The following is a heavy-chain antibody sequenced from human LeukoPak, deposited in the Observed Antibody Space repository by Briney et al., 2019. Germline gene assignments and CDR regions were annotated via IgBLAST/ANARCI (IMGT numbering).Heavy chain of an antibody. D-gene: IGHD3-10*01. Sequence: GASVKVSCKASGYTFTSYDINWVRQATGQGLEWMGWMNPNSGNTGYAQKFQGRVTITRNTSISTAYMELSSLRSEDTAVYYCARERTAGSGSRYYYYGMDVWGQGTTVTVSS. V-gene: IGHV1-8*03. CDR3: ARERTAGSGSRYYYYGMDV. CDR1: GYTFTSYD. J-gene: IGHJ6*02. CDR2: MNPNSGNT.